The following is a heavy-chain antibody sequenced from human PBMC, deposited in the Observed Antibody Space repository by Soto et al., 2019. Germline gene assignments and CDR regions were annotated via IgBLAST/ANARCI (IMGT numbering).Heavy chain of an antibody. J-gene: IGHJ4*02. V-gene: IGHV3-23*01. D-gene: IGHD3-22*01. CDR1: GFTLSIYA. CDR3: AKDESNSNPLYYFDF. Sequence: PGGSLRLSCAASGFTLSIYAMTWARQAPGKGLEWVSSMSRNGDTTYYADSVKGRFTISRDNSKNTLYVQMNSLRAEDTAIYYCAKDESNSNPLYYFDFWGPGTLVTVSS. CDR2: MSRNGDTT.